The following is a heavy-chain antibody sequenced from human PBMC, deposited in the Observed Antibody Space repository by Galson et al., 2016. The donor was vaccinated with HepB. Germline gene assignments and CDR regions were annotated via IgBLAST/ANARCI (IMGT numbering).Heavy chain of an antibody. CDR1: GSTFSRYS. D-gene: IGHD3-10*01. Sequence: SLRLSCAPSGSTFSRYSSPWVRQTPGKGPECVSVISQDGSNNFYAASVMGRFTISRDNSKNTLYLEMNSLRPEDTAVYYCARGAYLWFHNKGEYYFDYWGQGTLVTVSS. V-gene: IGHV3-30*04. J-gene: IGHJ4*02. CDR3: ARGAYLWFHNKGEYYFDY. CDR2: ISQDGSNN.